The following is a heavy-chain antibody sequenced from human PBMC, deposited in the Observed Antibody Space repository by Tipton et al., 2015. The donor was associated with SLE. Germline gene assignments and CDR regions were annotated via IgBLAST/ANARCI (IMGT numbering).Heavy chain of an antibody. V-gene: IGHV4-61*02. CDR2: IHTSGGT. J-gene: IGHJ3*02. Sequence: TLSLTCTLSGGSISSGSYFWTWIRQPAGKGLEWLGRIHTSGGTSYNPSLEGRVTISMDTSKNQFSLKLSSVTAADTAVYYCAGDSGEIAFDIWGQGTMVTVSS. CDR1: GGSISSGSYF. CDR3: AGDSGEIAFDI. D-gene: IGHD3-10*01.